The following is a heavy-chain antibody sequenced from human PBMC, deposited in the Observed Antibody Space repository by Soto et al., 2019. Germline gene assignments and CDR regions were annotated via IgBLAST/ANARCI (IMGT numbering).Heavy chain of an antibody. CDR1: GSTFRGYY. V-gene: IGHV1-2*02. CDR3: ARLLWPGALDV. J-gene: IGHJ3*01. CDR2: MNFNGGDK. Sequence: QVQLVQSGAEGKKPGASVKVSCKTAGSTFRGYYVHWVRQAPGQGLDWVGLMNFNGGDKMSAQPFKGRVTMTRDTSISTAYMELYRLTFDDAALYYCARLLWPGALDVWGQGSMVTVSS. D-gene: IGHD3-16*01.